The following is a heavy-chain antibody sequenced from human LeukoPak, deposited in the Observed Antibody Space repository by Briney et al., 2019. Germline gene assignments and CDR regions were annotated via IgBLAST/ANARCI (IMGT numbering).Heavy chain of an antibody. CDR3: AKTVTTQAYYWYFDL. D-gene: IGHD4-17*01. Sequence: GGSLRLSCAASGFTFSIYAMSWVRQAPGKGLEWVSDIRGSDDNTFHADSVRGRFTISRDNSKNTLYLQMNILRAEDTAVYYCAKTVTTQAYYWYFDLWGRGTLVTVSS. CDR2: IRGSDDNT. J-gene: IGHJ2*01. V-gene: IGHV3-23*01. CDR1: GFTFSIYA.